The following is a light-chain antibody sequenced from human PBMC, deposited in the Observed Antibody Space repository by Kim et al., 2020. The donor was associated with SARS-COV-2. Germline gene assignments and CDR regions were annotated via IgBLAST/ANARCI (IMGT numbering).Light chain of an antibody. CDR2: YAS. Sequence: VTPKEKVTISCRASQSIGSSLHWYQQKPDQSPTRLIKYASQSFSVVPSRFSGSGSGTDFTLTINNLEAEDAATYYCHQSSNLPWTFGQGTKVDIK. CDR3: HQSSNLPWT. V-gene: IGKV6-21*01. J-gene: IGKJ1*01. CDR1: QSIGSS.